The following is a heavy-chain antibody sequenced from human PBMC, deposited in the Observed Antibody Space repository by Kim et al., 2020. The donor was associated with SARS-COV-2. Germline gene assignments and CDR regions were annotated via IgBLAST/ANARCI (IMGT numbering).Heavy chain of an antibody. D-gene: IGHD6-13*01. J-gene: IGHJ1*01. CDR1: GYTFTGYY. CDR2: INPNSGGT. CDR3: ARDYGSNFTALVAAAMYFQH. V-gene: IGHV1-2*02. Sequence: ASVKVSCKASGYTFTGYYMHWVRQAPGQGLEWMGWINPNSGGTNYAQKFQGRVTMTRDTSISTAYMELSRLRSDDTAVYYCARDYGSNFTALVAAAMYFQHWGQGTLVTVSS.